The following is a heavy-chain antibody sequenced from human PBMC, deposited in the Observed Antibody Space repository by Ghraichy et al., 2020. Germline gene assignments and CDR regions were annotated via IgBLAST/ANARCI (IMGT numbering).Heavy chain of an antibody. CDR2: INHSGST. Sequence: SETLSLTCAVYGGSFSGYYWSWIRQPPGKGLEWIGEINHSGSTNYNPSLKSRVTISVDTSKNQFSLKLSSVTAADTAVYYCARGLARLRPKGAFDIWGQGTMVTVSS. V-gene: IGHV4-34*01. J-gene: IGHJ3*02. D-gene: IGHD4-17*01. CDR3: ARGLARLRPKGAFDI. CDR1: GGSFSGYY.